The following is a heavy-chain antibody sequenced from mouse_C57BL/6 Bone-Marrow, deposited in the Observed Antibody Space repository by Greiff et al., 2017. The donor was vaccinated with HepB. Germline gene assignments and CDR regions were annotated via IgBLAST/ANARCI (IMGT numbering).Heavy chain of an antibody. CDR1: GYTFTSYW. Sequence: QVQLKQPGAELVKPGASVKMSCKASGYTFTSYWITWVKQRPGQGLEWIGDIYPGSGSTNYNEKFKSKATLTVDTSSSTAYMQLSSLTSEDSAVYYCARSGITTVVASFDYWGQGTTLTVSS. V-gene: IGHV1-55*01. J-gene: IGHJ2*01. D-gene: IGHD1-1*01. CDR3: ARSGITTVVASFDY. CDR2: IYPGSGST.